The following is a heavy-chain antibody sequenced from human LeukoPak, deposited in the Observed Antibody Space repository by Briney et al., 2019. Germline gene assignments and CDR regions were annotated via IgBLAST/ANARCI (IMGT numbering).Heavy chain of an antibody. D-gene: IGHD3-10*01. CDR2: INPNSGGT. Sequence: ASVKVSCKASGYTFTGYYMHWVRQAPGQGLEWMGWINPNSGGTNYAQKFQGRVTMTRDTSISTAYMELSRLRSDDTAVYYCARVAFARSGSHDYWGQGTLVTVSS. V-gene: IGHV1-2*02. CDR3: ARVAFARSGSHDY. CDR1: GYTFTGYY. J-gene: IGHJ4*02.